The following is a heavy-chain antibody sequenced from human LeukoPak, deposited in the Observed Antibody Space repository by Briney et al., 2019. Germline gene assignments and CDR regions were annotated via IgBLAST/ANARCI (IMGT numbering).Heavy chain of an antibody. V-gene: IGHV3-13*04. CDR3: ARGSCSSASCYKALNS. CDR1: GFTFRDYD. J-gene: IGHJ4*02. D-gene: IGHD2-2*02. Sequence: GGSLRLSCVASGFTFRDYDMHWVRQAPGKGVEWVSSIGAAGDTYYSGFVKGRFTISRENAKNSLYLKINRLSAGDTAVYYCARGSCSSASCYKALNSWGQGALVTVSS. CDR2: IGAAGDT.